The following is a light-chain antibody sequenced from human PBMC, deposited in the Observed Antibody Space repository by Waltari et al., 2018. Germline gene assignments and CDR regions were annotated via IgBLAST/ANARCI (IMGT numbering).Light chain of an antibody. CDR1: SSDVGGYNY. J-gene: IGLJ2*01. CDR2: EVN. V-gene: IGLV2-8*01. CDR3: TSYAGSHNWV. Sequence: QSALTQPPSASGSPGQSVTISCTGTSSDVGGYNYVSWYQHHPGKAPKLMISEVNKRPSGVPDRFSGSKSGNTASLTVSGRQADDEADYYCTSYAGSHNWVFGGGTKLTVL.